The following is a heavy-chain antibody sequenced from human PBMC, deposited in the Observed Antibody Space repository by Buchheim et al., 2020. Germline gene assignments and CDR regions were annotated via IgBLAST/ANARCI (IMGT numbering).Heavy chain of an antibody. CDR1: GGSISSGDYY. V-gene: IGHV4-30-4*01. CDR3: AKYSSSWSWDDYGMDV. D-gene: IGHD6-13*01. CDR2: IYHSGST. Sequence: QVQLQESGPGLVKPSQTLSLTCTVSGGSISSGDYYWSWIRQPPGKGLEWIGEIYHSGSTNYNPSLKSRVTISVDKSKNQFSLKLSSVTAADTAVYYRAKYSSSWSWDDYGMDVWGQGTT. J-gene: IGHJ6*02.